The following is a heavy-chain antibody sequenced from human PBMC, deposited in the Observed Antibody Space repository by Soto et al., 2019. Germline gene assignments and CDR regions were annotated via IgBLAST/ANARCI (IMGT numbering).Heavy chain of an antibody. CDR3: ARLLLTNPCHHYHYGMDV. CDR1: GGTCRSYA. CDR2: IIPIFGIA. D-gene: IGHD2-21*01. V-gene: IGHV1-69*13. J-gene: IGHJ6*02. Sequence: ASVKVSCKASGGTCRSYAISWVRRAPGQGLEWMGGIIPIFGIANYGQKVQGRVTINVDESTRTADMELISLISGDTAVYYCARLLLTNPCHHYHYGMDVWAQATTVTVS.